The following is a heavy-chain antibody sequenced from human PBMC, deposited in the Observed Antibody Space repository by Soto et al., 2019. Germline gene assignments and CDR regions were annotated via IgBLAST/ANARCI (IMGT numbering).Heavy chain of an antibody. CDR3: TTDRPFTGGGVITT. Sequence: EVQLVESGGGLVKPGGSLRLSCAASGLTFSNLWMTWIRQAPGKAPEWVGRIKSEYNGGTTDYAAPVNGRYTISRDDSKSTLYLQMNSLKLEDTAVYYCTTDRPFTGGGVITTWCQGTLVTVSS. CDR1: GLTFSNLW. V-gene: IGHV3-15*01. D-gene: IGHD3-10*01. J-gene: IGHJ3*01. CDR2: IKSEYNGGTT.